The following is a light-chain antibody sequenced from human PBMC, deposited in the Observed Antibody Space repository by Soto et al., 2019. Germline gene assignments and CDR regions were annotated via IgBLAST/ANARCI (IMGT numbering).Light chain of an antibody. CDR2: GNS. CDR3: QSYDSSLSGSV. V-gene: IGLV1-40*01. CDR1: SSNIGAGYD. J-gene: IGLJ2*01. Sequence: QSVLTQPPSVSGAPGQRVTISCTGSSSNIGAGYDVHWYQQLPGTAPKFLIYGNSNRPSGVPDRLSGSKSGTSASLAITGLQAEDEADYYCQSYDSSLSGSVFGGGTKLTVL.